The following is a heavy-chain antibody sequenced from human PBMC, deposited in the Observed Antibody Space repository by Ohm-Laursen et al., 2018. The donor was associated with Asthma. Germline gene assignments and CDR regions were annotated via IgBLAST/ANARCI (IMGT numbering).Heavy chain of an antibody. CDR2: INSGGST. J-gene: IGHJ6*02. CDR1: GYTFSRYS. D-gene: IGHD3-3*01. Sequence: SLRLSCAASGYTFSRYSIHWARQAPGKGLEWVSVINSGGSTYYADSVKGRFTISRDNSKNTLYLQMKSLRAEDTAVDYCSRGIFRPGVGMDVWGQGTTVTVSS. CDR3: SRGIFRPGVGMDV. V-gene: IGHV3-53*01.